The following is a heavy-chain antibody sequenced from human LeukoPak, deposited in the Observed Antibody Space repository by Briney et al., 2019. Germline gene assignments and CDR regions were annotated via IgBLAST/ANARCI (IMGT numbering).Heavy chain of an antibody. CDR3: AKDGHYDSGGFTLQY. J-gene: IGHJ1*01. CDR1: GFTFTNYA. CDR2: ISSSGANT. D-gene: IGHD3-22*01. V-gene: IGHV3-23*01. Sequence: GGSLRLSCAASGFTFTNYAITWVRQAPGKGLEWVSTISSSGANTYYADSVRGRFTISRDNSKNTLYLQMNSLRAEDTAVYYCAKDGHYDSGGFTLQYWGQGTLVTVSS.